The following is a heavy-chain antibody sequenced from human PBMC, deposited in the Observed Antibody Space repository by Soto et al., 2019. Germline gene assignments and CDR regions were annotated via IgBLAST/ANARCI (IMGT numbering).Heavy chain of an antibody. CDR1: GFTFSDYY. J-gene: IGHJ4*02. CDR2: ISSSGSTI. Sequence: GGSLRLSCAASGFTFSDYYMSWIRQAPGKGLEWVSYISSSGSTIYYADSVKGRFTISRDNAKNSLYLQMNSLRAEDTAVYYCASRSEWLRRQGEFDYWGQGTLVTVSS. V-gene: IGHV3-11*01. CDR3: ASRSEWLRRQGEFDY. D-gene: IGHD5-12*01.